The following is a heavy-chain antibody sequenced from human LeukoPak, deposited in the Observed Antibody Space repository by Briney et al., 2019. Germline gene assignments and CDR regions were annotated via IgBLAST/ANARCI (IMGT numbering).Heavy chain of an antibody. V-gene: IGHV4-30-2*01. Sequence: SETLSLTCAVSGDSISRGGYSWSCIRQPPGKGLEWIGYIYHSESTYYNPSLKSRVTISVDSSKNQFSLKLSSVTAADTAVYYCARSSVRFGEFSNWFDPWGQGTLVTVSS. D-gene: IGHD3-10*01. J-gene: IGHJ5*02. CDR1: GDSISRGGYS. CDR2: IYHSEST. CDR3: ARSSVRFGEFSNWFDP.